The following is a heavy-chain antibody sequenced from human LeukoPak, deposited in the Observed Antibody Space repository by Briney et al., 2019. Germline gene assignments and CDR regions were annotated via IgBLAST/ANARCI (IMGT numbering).Heavy chain of an antibody. D-gene: IGHD2-15*01. Sequence: PSETLSLTCTVSGGSISSYYWSWIRQPPGKGLEWIGYIYYSGSTNHNPSLKSRVTISVDTSKNQFSLKLSSVTAADTAVYYCARTVVSVVVVVAATDSWFDPWGQGTLVTVSS. J-gene: IGHJ5*02. V-gene: IGHV4-59*01. CDR3: ARTVVSVVVVVAATDSWFDP. CDR1: GGSISSYY. CDR2: IYYSGST.